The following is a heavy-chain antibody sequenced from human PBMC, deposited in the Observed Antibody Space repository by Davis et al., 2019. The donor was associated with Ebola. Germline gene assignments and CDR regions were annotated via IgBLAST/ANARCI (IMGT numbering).Heavy chain of an antibody. CDR1: GYTFTGYY. J-gene: IGHJ4*02. Sequence: AASVKVFCKASGYTFTGYYMHWVRQAPGQGLEWMGRINPNSGGTNYAQKFQGRVTMTRDTSISTAYMELSRLRSDDTAVYFCARELSSYGDYAWAFWGQGTLVTVSS. CDR3: ARELSSYGDYAWAF. CDR2: INPNSGGT. D-gene: IGHD4-17*01. V-gene: IGHV1-2*06.